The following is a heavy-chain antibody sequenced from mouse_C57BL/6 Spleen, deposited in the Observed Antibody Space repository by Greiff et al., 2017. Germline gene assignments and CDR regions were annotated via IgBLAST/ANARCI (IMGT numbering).Heavy chain of an antibody. V-gene: IGHV5-16*01. Sequence: EVKLMESEGGLVQPGSSMKLSCTASGFTFSDYYMAWVRQVPEKGLEWVANINYDGSSTYYLDSLKSRFIISRDNAKNILYLQMSSLKSEDTATYYCARNWDGGLYFDYWGQGTTLTVSS. CDR1: GFTFSDYY. D-gene: IGHD4-1*01. CDR2: INYDGSST. CDR3: ARNWDGGLYFDY. J-gene: IGHJ2*01.